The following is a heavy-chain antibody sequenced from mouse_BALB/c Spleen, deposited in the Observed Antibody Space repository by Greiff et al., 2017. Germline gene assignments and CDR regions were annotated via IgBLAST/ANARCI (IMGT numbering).Heavy chain of an antibody. CDR3: VRGGKSAMDY. Sequence: EVQLVESGGGLVQPKGSLKLSCAASGFTFNTYAMNWVRQAPGKGLEWVARIRSKSNNYATYYADSVKDRFTISRDDSQSMLYLQMNNLKTEDTAMYYCVRGGKSAMDYWGQGTSVTVSS. CDR1: GFTFNTYA. J-gene: IGHJ4*01. CDR2: IRSKSNNYAT. V-gene: IGHV10-1*02.